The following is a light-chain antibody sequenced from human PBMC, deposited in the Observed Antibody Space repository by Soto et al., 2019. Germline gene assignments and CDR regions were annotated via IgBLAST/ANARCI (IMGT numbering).Light chain of an antibody. CDR2: DVS. V-gene: IGLV2-14*03. Sequence: QSALTQPASVSGSPGQSITISCTGTSSDVGGYNYVSWYQQYPGKAPKLMIYDVSSRPSVVSHRFSGSTSDNTASLTISGLQAEDEDDYYCNSDRRRGAYVFGGGTKLTVL. CDR1: SSDVGGYNY. J-gene: IGLJ1*01. CDR3: NSDRRRGAYV.